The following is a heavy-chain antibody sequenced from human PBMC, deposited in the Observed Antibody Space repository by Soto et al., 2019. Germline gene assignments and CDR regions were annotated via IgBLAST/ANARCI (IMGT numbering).Heavy chain of an antibody. CDR3: ARHGWLVVVPAAMNYFDY. Sequence: QLQLQESGPGLVKPSETLSLTCTVSGGSISSSSYYWGWIRQPPGKGLEWIGSIYYSGSTYYNPSLKSRVTISVDTSKNQFSLKLSSVTAADTAVYYCARHGWLVVVPAAMNYFDYWGQGTLVTVSS. CDR2: IYYSGST. J-gene: IGHJ4*02. D-gene: IGHD2-2*01. V-gene: IGHV4-39*01. CDR1: GGSISSSSYY.